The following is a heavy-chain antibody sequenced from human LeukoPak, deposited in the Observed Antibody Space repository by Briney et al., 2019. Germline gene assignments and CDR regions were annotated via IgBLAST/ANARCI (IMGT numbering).Heavy chain of an antibody. V-gene: IGHV3-30*18. CDR3: AKDAVRAYAFDI. J-gene: IGHJ3*02. CDR2: ISYDGSNK. Sequence: PGGSLRLSCAASGFTFSSYGMHWVRQAPGKGLEWVAVISYDGSNKYYADSVKGRFTISRDNSKNTLYLQMNSLRAEDTAVYYCAKDAVRAYAFDIWGQGTMVTVSS. D-gene: IGHD3-10*01. CDR1: GFTFSSYG.